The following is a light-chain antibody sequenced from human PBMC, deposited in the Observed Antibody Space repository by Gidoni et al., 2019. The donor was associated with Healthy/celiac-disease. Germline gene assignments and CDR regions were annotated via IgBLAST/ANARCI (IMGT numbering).Light chain of an antibody. V-gene: IGKV3-20*01. CDR2: GAS. J-gene: IGKJ1*01. CDR1: QSVSSSY. CDR3: QQYGSSLWT. Sequence: EIVLTQSPGTLSLSPGERATLSCRASQSVSSSYLAWYQQKPGQAPRLLIYGASSGSGTDFTLTISRLEPEDFAVYYCQQYGSSLWTFXQXTKVEIK.